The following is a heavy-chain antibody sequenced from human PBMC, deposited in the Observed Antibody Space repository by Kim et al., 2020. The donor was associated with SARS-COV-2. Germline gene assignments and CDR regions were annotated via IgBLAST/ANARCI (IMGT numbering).Heavy chain of an antibody. D-gene: IGHD5-18*01. CDR2: A. V-gene: IGHV1-69*01. Sequence: ANDAQKFQGRVTITADESTSTAYMELSSLRSEDTAVYYCARDRGYSYGDYWGQGTLVTVSS. CDR3: ARDRGYSYGDY. J-gene: IGHJ4*02.